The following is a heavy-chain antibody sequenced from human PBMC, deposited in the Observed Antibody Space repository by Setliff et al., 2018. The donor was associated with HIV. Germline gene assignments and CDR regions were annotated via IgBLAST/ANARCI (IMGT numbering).Heavy chain of an antibody. J-gene: IGHJ3*02. CDR2: ISPYNGIT. D-gene: IGHD6-19*01. CDR1: GYTFTSYS. V-gene: IGHV1-18*01. CDR3: ARGRSSGWVDDAFDI. Sequence: ASVKVSCKPSGYTFTSYSIAWVRQAPGQGLEWRGWISPYNGITDYAQKCQDRVTMTTDRYTTTVYRELRSLTSDDTAVYYCARGRSSGWVDDAFDIWCQGTMVTVSS.